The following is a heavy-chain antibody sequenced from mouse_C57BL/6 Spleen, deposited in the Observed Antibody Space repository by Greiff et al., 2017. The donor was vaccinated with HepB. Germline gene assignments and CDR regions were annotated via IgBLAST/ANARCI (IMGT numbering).Heavy chain of an antibody. V-gene: IGHV1-82*01. J-gene: IGHJ3*01. Sequence: QVHLKQSGPELVKPGASVKISCKASGYAFSSSWMNWVKQRPGKGLEWIGRIYPGDGDTNYNGKFKGKATLTADKSSSTAYMQLSSLTSEDSAVYFCARVYGAWFAYWGQGTLVTVSA. D-gene: IGHD1-1*01. CDR1: GYAFSSSW. CDR3: ARVYGAWFAY. CDR2: IYPGDGDT.